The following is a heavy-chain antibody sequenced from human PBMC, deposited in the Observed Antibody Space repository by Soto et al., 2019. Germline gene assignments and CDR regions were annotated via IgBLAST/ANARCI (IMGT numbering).Heavy chain of an antibody. CDR2: ISWDGEK. CDR1: GFSLSTGGMG. Sequence: SGPTLVNPTQTLTLNCTFSGFSLSTGGMGVGWIRQPPGKALEWLALISWDGEKRYSPSLKSRLTITKDTSENQVVLTMTNMEPVDTATYYCAHRRGDLLTGHYYFDYWGQGTLVTVSS. V-gene: IGHV2-5*02. J-gene: IGHJ4*02. CDR3: AHRRGDLLTGHYYFDY. D-gene: IGHD3-9*01.